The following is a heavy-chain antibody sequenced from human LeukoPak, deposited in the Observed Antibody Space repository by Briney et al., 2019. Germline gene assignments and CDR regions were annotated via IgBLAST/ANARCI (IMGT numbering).Heavy chain of an antibody. CDR3: ARDERLLSFLK. Sequence: GGSLRLSCAVSGVNFSSYWMSWVRQAPGKGLEWVSGITGSGGSTYYADSVKGRFTISRDNSKNTLYLQMDSLRAEDTAIYYCARDERLLSFLKWGQGTLVTVSS. D-gene: IGHD3-3*01. CDR1: GVNFSSYW. CDR2: ITGSGGST. V-gene: IGHV3-23*01. J-gene: IGHJ4*02.